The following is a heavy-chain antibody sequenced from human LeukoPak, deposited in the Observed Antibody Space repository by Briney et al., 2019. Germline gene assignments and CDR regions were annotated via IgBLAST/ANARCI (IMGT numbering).Heavy chain of an antibody. J-gene: IGHJ4*02. CDR2: IIPILGIA. D-gene: IGHD3-10*01. CDR3: ARSPAQQGPDY. CDR1: GGTFSSYA. V-gene: IGHV1-69*04. Sequence: ASVKVSCKASGGTFSSYAISWVRQAPGQGLEWMGRIIPILGIANYAQKFQGRVTITADKSTSTAYMELSSPRSEDTAVYYCARSPAQQGPDYWGQGTLVTVSS.